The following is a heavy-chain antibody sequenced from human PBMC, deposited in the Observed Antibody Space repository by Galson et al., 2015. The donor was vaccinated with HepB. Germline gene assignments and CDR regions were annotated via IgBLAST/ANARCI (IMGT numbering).Heavy chain of an antibody. D-gene: IGHD6-19*01. Sequence: SLRLSCAASGFTFSNYAMGWARQAPGKGLEWVSGISGSGGNTYYADSVKGRFTISRDNSKNTLYLQMNSLRAKDTAVYYCAKVSTSGWYSDWFDPWGQGTLVTVSS. CDR1: GFTFSNYA. J-gene: IGHJ5*02. V-gene: IGHV3-23*01. CDR2: ISGSGGNT. CDR3: AKVSTSGWYSDWFDP.